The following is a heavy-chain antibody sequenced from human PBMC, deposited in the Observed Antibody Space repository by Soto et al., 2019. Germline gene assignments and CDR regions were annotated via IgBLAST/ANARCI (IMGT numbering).Heavy chain of an antibody. J-gene: IGHJ4*02. Sequence: QVNLVESGGGVVQPGKSLRLSCKASEFTFSAYGMHWVRQAPGKGLEWVSVIWFDGTNIHYADSVKGRFTISRDNSKNTLYLHMNSVTAEATAVYFCARDGAGGTGLVKGFDSLGQGTLVTVSP. CDR1: EFTFSAYG. CDR2: IWFDGTNI. V-gene: IGHV3-33*01. D-gene: IGHD1-1*01. CDR3: ARDGAGGTGLVKGFDS.